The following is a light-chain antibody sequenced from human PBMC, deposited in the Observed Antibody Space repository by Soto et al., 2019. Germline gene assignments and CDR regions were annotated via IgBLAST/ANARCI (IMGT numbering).Light chain of an antibody. CDR3: VLYMGSGIWV. CDR2: STN. CDR1: SGSVSTSYY. J-gene: IGLJ3*02. V-gene: IGLV8-61*01. Sequence: QAVVTQEPSFSVSPGGTVTLTCGLSSGSVSTSYYPSWYQQTPGQAPRTLIYSTNTRSSGVPDRFSGSILGNKAALTITGAQADDESHYYRVLYMGSGIWVFGGGTKLTVL.